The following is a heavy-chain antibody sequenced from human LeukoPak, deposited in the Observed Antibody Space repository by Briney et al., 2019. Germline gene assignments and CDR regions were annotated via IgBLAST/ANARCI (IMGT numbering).Heavy chain of an antibody. CDR3: ARDGYGDYLEYFDS. V-gene: IGHV1-2*02. Sequence: ASVQDSCKASGYTSTGYYMHWVRHAPGQGLEWMVWINPNSGGTNYAQKFQGGVTMTRDTSISTAYMELSRLRSDDTAVYYCARDGYGDYLEYFDSWGQGTLVTVSS. CDR1: GYTSTGYY. D-gene: IGHD4-17*01. CDR2: INPNSGGT. J-gene: IGHJ4*02.